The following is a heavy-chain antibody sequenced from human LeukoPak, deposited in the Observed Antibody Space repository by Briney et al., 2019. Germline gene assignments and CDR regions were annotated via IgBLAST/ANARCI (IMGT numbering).Heavy chain of an antibody. CDR2: INPSSGDT. Sequence: ASVKVSCKASGGTFSSYAISWVRQAPGQGLEWMGRINPSSGDTNYAQNFQGRVTMTRDTSISTAYMELSRLRSDDTAVYYCATTSGYFYYWGQGTLVTVSS. CDR3: ATTSGYFYY. CDR1: GGTFSSYA. V-gene: IGHV1-2*06. D-gene: IGHD1-26*01. J-gene: IGHJ4*02.